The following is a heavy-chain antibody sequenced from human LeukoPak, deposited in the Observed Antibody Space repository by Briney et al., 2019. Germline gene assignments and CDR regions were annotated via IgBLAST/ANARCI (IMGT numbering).Heavy chain of an antibody. V-gene: IGHV3-48*03. CDR3: ARGLRATYCSGGSCYSAAHWFDP. D-gene: IGHD2-15*01. Sequence: QPGGSLRLSCAASGFTFSSYEMNWVRQAPGKGLEWVSYISSSGSTIYYADSVKGRFTISRDNAKNSLYLQMNSLRAEDTAVYYCARGLRATYCSGGSCYSAAHWFDPWGQGTLVTVSS. J-gene: IGHJ5*02. CDR1: GFTFSSYE. CDR2: ISSSGSTI.